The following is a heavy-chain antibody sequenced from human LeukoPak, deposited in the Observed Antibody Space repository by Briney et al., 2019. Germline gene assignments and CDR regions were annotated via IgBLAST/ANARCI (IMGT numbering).Heavy chain of an antibody. CDR2: VSYDGNNK. D-gene: IGHD6-19*01. CDR3: ARDRYSSGWTGTLNY. CDR1: GFTFINYA. Sequence: PGESLRLSCAASGFTFINYAMHWVRQSLGKGREWVAVVSYDGNNKYYVDSVKGRFTISRDNSKNTLYLQLNSLRVEDTAMYYCARDRYSSGWTGTLNYWGQGTLVTVSS. V-gene: IGHV3-30-3*01. J-gene: IGHJ4*02.